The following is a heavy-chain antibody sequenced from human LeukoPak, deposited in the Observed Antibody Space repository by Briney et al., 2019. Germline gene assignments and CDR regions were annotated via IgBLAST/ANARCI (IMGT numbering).Heavy chain of an antibody. CDR2: ISSSSSTI. CDR3: ARDLAGSGNY. D-gene: IGHD3-10*01. Sequence: PGGSLRLSCAASGFTFSSYAMSWVRQAPGKGLEWVSNISSSSSTIYYADSVKGRFTISRDNAKNSLYLQMNSLRAEGTAVYYCARDLAGSGNYWGQGTLVTVSS. V-gene: IGHV3-48*01. CDR1: GFTFSSYA. J-gene: IGHJ4*02.